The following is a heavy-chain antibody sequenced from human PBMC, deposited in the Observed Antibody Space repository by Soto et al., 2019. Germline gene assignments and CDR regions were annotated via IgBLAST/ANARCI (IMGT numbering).Heavy chain of an antibody. V-gene: IGHV3-33*01. D-gene: IGHD6-6*01. Sequence: QVQLVESGGGVVQPGRSLRLSCAASGFTFSSYGMHWVRQAPGKGLEWVAVIWYDGSNKYYADSVKGRFTISRDNSKNTLYLQMNSLRAEDTAVYYCARKYSSSSPFDYWGQGTLVTVS. CDR2: IWYDGSNK. J-gene: IGHJ4*02. CDR3: ARKYSSSSPFDY. CDR1: GFTFSSYG.